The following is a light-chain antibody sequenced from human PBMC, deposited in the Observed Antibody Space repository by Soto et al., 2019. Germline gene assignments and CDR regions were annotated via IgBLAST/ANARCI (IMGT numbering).Light chain of an antibody. CDR3: SSHTGTDPLYV. CDR1: SSNIGGYNV. CDR2: EGI. V-gene: IGLV2-14*02. Sequence: QSVLTQPASVSGSPGQSITISCSGTSSNIGGYNVVSWYQQHPGKAPKVIVYEGIKRPSGVSNRFSGSKSGNTASLTISGLQAEDEADYYCSSHTGTDPLYVFGAGTKVTVL. J-gene: IGLJ1*01.